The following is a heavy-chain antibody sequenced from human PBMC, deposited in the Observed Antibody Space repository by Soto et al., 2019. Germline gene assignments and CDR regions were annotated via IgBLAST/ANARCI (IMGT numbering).Heavy chain of an antibody. Sequence: ASVKVSCKASGYTFTSYGISWVRQAPGQGLEWMGWISAYNGNTNYAQKIQGRVTMTTDTSTSTAYMELRSLRSDDTAVYYCARDLYCGGGSCWPYYYYYGMDVWGQGTTVTSP. J-gene: IGHJ6*02. CDR1: GYTFTSYG. V-gene: IGHV1-18*01. CDR2: ISAYNGNT. CDR3: ARDLYCGGGSCWPYYYYYGMDV. D-gene: IGHD2-15*01.